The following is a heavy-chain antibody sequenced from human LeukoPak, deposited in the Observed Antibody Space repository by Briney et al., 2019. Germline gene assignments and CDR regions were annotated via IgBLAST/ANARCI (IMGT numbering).Heavy chain of an antibody. V-gene: IGHV4-39*01. CDR1: GGSISSSSYY. CDR2: IYYSGST. D-gene: IGHD6-19*01. CDR3: ARSSGWSGDY. J-gene: IGHJ4*02. Sequence: SETLSLTCTVSGGSISSSSYYWGWIRQPPGKGLEWIGSIYYSGSTYYNPSLKSRVTISVDTSKNQFSLKLSSVTAADTAVYYCARSSGWSGDYWGQGTLVTVPS.